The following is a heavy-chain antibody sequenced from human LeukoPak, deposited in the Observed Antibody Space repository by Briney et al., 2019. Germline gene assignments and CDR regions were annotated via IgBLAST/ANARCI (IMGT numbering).Heavy chain of an antibody. CDR2: ISAYNGNT. V-gene: IGHV1-18*01. J-gene: IGHJ6*03. Sequence: ASVEVSCKASGYTFTSYGISWVRQAPGQGLEWMGWISAYNGNTNYAQKLQGRVTMTTDTSTSTAYMELRSLRSDDTAVYYCAAGIAVAGFYYMDVWGKGTTVTVSS. CDR3: AAGIAVAGFYYMDV. D-gene: IGHD6-19*01. CDR1: GYTFTSYG.